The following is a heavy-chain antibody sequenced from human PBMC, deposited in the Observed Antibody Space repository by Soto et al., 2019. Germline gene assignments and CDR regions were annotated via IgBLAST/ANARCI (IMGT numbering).Heavy chain of an antibody. D-gene: IGHD6-13*01. J-gene: IGHJ4*02. V-gene: IGHV1-58*01. CDR2: IVVGSGNT. CDR3: AAVSLPSTHSSSWTIFDY. CDR1: GFTFTSSA. Sequence: GASVKVSGKASGFTFTSSAVQWVRQARGQRLEWIGWIVVGSGNTNYAQKFQERVTITRDMSTSTAYMELSSLRSEDTAVYYCAAVSLPSTHSSSWTIFDYWGQGTLVTVSS.